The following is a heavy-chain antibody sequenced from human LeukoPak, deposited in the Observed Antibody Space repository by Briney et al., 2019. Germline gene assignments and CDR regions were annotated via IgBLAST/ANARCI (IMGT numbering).Heavy chain of an antibody. D-gene: IGHD3-10*01. CDR2: ISGSSSYI. CDR3: AREWVGALDY. CDR1: GFTFSFYT. V-gene: IGHV3-21*01. J-gene: IGHJ4*02. Sequence: GGSLRLSCAASGFTFSFYTMNWVRQAPGKGLEWVSSISGSSSYIYYADSVKGRFTISRDNAKTSLHLQMHRLRAEDTAVYYCAREWVGALDYWGQGSLVTVSS.